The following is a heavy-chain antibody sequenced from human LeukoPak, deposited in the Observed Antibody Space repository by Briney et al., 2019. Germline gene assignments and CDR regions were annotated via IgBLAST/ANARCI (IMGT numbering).Heavy chain of an antibody. D-gene: IGHD5-18*01. J-gene: IGHJ4*02. CDR3: TRHDNSYGPIYYFDY. CDR1: GFTLSTYA. CDR2: ISYDSSNY. V-gene: IGHV3-30-3*01. Sequence: PGGSLRLSCAASGFTLSTYAMHWVRQAPGRGLEWVAVISYDSSNYYYADSVKGRFTISRDNSKNTLYLQMNSLKTEDTAVYYCTRHDNSYGPIYYFDYWGQGTPVTVSS.